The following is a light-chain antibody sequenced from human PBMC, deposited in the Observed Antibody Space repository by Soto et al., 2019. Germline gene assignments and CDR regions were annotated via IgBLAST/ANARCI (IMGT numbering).Light chain of an antibody. Sequence: QSVLTQPPSASGTPGQRVTISCSGSSSNIGTNALYWFQQIPGTAPKLLIYNNNQRPSGVPDRFSGSKSGTSASLAISGLRSEDEADYYCATWDASLSAWVFGGGTKVTV. CDR2: NNN. CDR1: SSNIGTNA. J-gene: IGLJ3*02. CDR3: ATWDASLSAWV. V-gene: IGLV1-47*02.